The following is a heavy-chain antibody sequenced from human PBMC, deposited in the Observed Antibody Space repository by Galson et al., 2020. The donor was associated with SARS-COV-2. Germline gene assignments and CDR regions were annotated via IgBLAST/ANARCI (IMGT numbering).Heavy chain of an antibody. CDR3: ARTTRYYFGSGSWVRHFDY. CDR2: ISHYDSI. Sequence: NSWGSLRLTCAASGFNFPDYYMTWIRQPPGKGLEWLSDISHYDSIYYADPAKRRFTVSRDNANNSLYLQMNGLRAADAAVYYCARTTRYYFGSGSWVRHFDYWGQGAPVIVST. J-gene: IGHJ4*02. V-gene: IGHV3-11*01. D-gene: IGHD3-10*01. CDR1: GFNFPDYY.